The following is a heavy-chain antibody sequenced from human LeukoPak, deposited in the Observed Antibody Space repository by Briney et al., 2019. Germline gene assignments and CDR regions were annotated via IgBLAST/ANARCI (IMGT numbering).Heavy chain of an antibody. CDR2: IYYSGST. D-gene: IGHD2-2*01. CDR1: GGSISSYY. J-gene: IGHJ6*02. CDR3: AGVPAAMWGYYGMDV. V-gene: IGHV4-59*08. Sequence: KPSETLSLTCTVSGGSISSYYWSWIRQPPGKGLGWIGYIYYSGSTNYNPSLKSRVTISVDTSKNQFSLKLSSVTAADTAVYYCAGVPAAMWGYYGMDVWGQGTTVTVSS.